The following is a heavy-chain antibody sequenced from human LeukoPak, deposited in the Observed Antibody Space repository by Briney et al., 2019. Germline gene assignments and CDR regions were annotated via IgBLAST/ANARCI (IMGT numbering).Heavy chain of an antibody. Sequence: SETLSLTCAVYGGSFSGYYWSWIRQPPGKGLEWIGSIYYSGNTDYNPSLKSRVTISVETSKNQFSLKLSSVTAADTAVYYCASTTTIFGVVSILSFDYWGQGTLVTVSS. D-gene: IGHD3-3*01. CDR1: GGSFSGYY. J-gene: IGHJ4*02. V-gene: IGHV4-34*01. CDR2: IYYSGNT. CDR3: ASTTTIFGVVSILSFDY.